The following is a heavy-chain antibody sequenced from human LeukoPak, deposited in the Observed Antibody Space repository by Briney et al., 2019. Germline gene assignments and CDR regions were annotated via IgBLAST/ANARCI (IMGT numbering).Heavy chain of an antibody. CDR1: GYRLNSYW. Sequence: GESMKISCKGSGYRLNSYWYGWVRQMPGKGLEWMGIIYPGDSDTRYNPSFQGQATISADKSISTAYLQWSSLKASDTAMYYCARSPGGRGYSDYWGQGTLVTVSS. CDR2: IYPGDSDT. V-gene: IGHV5-51*01. D-gene: IGHD3-16*01. J-gene: IGHJ4*02. CDR3: ARSPGGRGYSDY.